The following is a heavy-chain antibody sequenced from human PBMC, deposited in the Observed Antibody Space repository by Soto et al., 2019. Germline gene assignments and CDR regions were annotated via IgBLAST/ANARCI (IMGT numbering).Heavy chain of an antibody. J-gene: IGHJ4*02. CDR1: GYTFSNYG. D-gene: IGHD2-15*01. CDR3: XXXXXXXXXXRWFY. V-gene: IGHV1-18*01. CDR2: INIYNGNT. Sequence: QVQLVQSGAEVKKPGASVNVSCKASGYTFSNYGISWVRQAPGQGLEWMGWINIYNGNTNYAQKFQGRVTMTSDTXXXXXXXXXXXXXXXXXXXXXXXXXXXXXXXXRWFYWGQGTLVTVSS.